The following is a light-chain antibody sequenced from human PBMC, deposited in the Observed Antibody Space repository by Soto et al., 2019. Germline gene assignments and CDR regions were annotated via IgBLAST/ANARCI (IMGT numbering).Light chain of an antibody. CDR2: KAS. CDR3: QQYNSYPWP. J-gene: IGKJ1*01. V-gene: IGKV1-5*03. CDR1: QSISSW. Sequence: DIQMTQSPSTLSASVGDRVTITCRASQSISSWLAWYQHKPGKAPKLLIYKASSLESRVPSRFSGSGSGTEFTLTISSLQPDDFATYYCQQYNSYPWPFGQGTKVEIK.